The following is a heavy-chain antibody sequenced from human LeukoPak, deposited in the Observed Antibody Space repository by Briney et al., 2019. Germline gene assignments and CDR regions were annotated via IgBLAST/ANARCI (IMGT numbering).Heavy chain of an antibody. J-gene: IGHJ4*02. CDR2: ISQSGST. V-gene: IGHV4-34*01. CDR1: GFTFSAYA. D-gene: IGHD3-16*01. CDR3: ARDYGPGLPLYY. Sequence: PGGSLRLSCEASGFTFSAYAMTWVRQPPGKGLEWIGEISQSGSTNYNPSLKSQFTISVDTSKNQFSLKLSSVTAADTAVYYCARDYGPGLPLYYWGQGTLVTVSS.